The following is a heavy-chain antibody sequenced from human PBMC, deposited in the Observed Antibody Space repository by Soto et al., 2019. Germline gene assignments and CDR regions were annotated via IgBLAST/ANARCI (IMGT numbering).Heavy chain of an antibody. Sequence: EVQLLESGGGLVQPGGSLRLSCAASGFTFSSHVMSWVRQSPGKGLEWVSGISTGGGSTDYADSVKGRFTISRDNSKNTLHLQMKSLRAEDTAVYYCARSREIIASAGSFVYWGQGTLVTVSS. CDR1: GFTFSSHV. CDR3: ARSREIIASAGSFVY. D-gene: IGHD6-25*01. CDR2: ISTGGGST. J-gene: IGHJ4*02. V-gene: IGHV3-23*01.